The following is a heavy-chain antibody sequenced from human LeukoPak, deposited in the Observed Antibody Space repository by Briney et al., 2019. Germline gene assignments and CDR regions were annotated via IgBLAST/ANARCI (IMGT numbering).Heavy chain of an antibody. D-gene: IGHD5-18*01. CDR2: IIPIFGTA. V-gene: IGHV1-69*13. CDR1: GGTFSSYA. J-gene: IGHJ4*02. Sequence: ASVKVSCKASGGTFSSYAISWVRQAPGQGLEWMGGIIPIFGTANYAQKFQGRVTITADESTSTAYMELSSLRSEDTAVYYCARPDEDRGYSYGYNYWGQGTLVTVSS. CDR3: ARPDEDRGYSYGYNY.